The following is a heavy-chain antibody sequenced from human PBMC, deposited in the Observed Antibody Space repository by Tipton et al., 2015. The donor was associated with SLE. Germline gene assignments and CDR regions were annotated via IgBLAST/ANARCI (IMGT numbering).Heavy chain of an antibody. CDR3: ARLHGYSYGLNWFDP. D-gene: IGHD5-18*01. Sequence: TLSLTFTVSGGSVSSSSKYWAWIRQPPGKGLEWIGSIYYTGTTTYYNSFLKSRVTMSVDTSQNQFSLRLTSVIAADTAVYYCARLHGYSYGLNWFDPWGQGTLISVSS. J-gene: IGHJ5*02. CDR1: GGSVSSSSKY. V-gene: IGHV4-39*07. CDR2: IYYTGTTT.